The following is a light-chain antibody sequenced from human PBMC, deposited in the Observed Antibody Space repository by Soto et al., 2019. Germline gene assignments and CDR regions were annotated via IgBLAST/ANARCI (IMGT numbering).Light chain of an antibody. V-gene: IGLV2-11*01. CDR2: DVS. J-gene: IGLJ1*01. Sequence: QSALTQPRSVSGSPGQSVTISCTGTSSDVGGYNYVSWYQQHPGKAPKLMIYDVSKRPSGVPDRFSGSKSGNTASLTISGLQAEDEADYYCCSYAGSYLVVFGTGTKLTVL. CDR1: SSDVGGYNY. CDR3: CSYAGSYLVV.